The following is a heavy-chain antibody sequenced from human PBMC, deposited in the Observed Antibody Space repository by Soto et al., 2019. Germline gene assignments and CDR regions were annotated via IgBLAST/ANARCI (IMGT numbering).Heavy chain of an antibody. CDR3: AKDSQILGAYYGVRIDC. Sequence: GGSLRLSCAASGFTFSSYAMTWVRQAPGKGLEWVSSVTGTGDTTYYADSVKGQFTISRDNSKNTLYLQMSSLRAEDTAVYYCAKDSQILGAYYGVRIDCWGQGTLVTVSS. D-gene: IGHD4-17*01. J-gene: IGHJ4*02. CDR1: GFTFSSYA. CDR2: VTGTGDTT. V-gene: IGHV3-23*01.